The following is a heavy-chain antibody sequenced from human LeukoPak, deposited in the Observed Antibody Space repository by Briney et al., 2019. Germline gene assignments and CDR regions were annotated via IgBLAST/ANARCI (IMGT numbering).Heavy chain of an antibody. Sequence: GGSLRLSCSASGFIFTYYNMNWVRQAPRKGLEWVASISSGSDYIYYADSVKGRFTISRDNAKNSLYLQMSSLSAEDTAVYFCARVDESEGDYWGQGTLVTVSS. CDR1: GFIFTYYN. V-gene: IGHV3-21*06. CDR2: ISSGSDYI. CDR3: ARVDESEGDY. J-gene: IGHJ4*02.